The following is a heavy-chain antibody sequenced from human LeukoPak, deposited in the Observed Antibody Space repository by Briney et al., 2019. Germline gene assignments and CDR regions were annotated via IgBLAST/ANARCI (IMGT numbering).Heavy chain of an antibody. Sequence: SETLSLTCTVSGGSISSYYWSWIRQPAGQGREWIGRIYTSGSTNYNPSLKRRVTMSVDTSKNQLSLKLRSVPAADPAVYYCARGVLGYCSGGSCYSLQFDMWGQGTMVTVSS. D-gene: IGHD2-15*01. CDR3: ARGVLGYCSGGSCYSLQFDM. CDR1: GGSISSYY. V-gene: IGHV4-4*07. CDR2: IYTSGST. J-gene: IGHJ3*02.